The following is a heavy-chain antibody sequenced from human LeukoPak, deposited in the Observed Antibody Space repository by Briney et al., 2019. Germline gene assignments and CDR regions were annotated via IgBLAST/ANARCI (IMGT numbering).Heavy chain of an antibody. J-gene: IGHJ2*01. CDR1: GGSISSGDYY. CDR2: IYYSGST. V-gene: IGHV4-30-4*01. Sequence: PSETLSLTCTVSGGSISSGDYYWSWIRQPPGKGLEWIGYIYYSGSTYYNPSLKSRVTISVDTSKNQFSPKLSSVTAADTAVYYCARVLGNYCSGGSCYPDWYFDLWGRGTLVTVSS. D-gene: IGHD2-15*01. CDR3: ARVLGNYCSGGSCYPDWYFDL.